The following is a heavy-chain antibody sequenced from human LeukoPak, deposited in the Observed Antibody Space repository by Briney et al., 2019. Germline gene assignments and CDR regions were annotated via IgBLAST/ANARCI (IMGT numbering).Heavy chain of an antibody. V-gene: IGHV3-49*04. CDR1: GFTFGDYA. CDR3: TRDIPSGWYYFDF. J-gene: IGHJ4*02. D-gene: IGHD6-19*01. CDR2: IRSKRYDGAT. Sequence: GGSLRLPCTASGFTFGDYAMSWVRQAPGKGLEWVGFIRSKRYDGATEYAASVKGRFTISRDDSKSVAYLHMNSLKTEDTAIYYCTRDIPSGWYYFDFWGQGTLVTVSS.